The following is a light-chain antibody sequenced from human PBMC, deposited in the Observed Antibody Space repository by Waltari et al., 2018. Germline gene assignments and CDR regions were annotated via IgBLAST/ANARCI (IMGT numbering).Light chain of an antibody. V-gene: IGLV2-11*01. CDR2: DVS. Sequence: QSALTQPRSVSGSPGQSVTISCTGTSSDVGGYTSVSWYQQHPGKTPKLMIYDVSKRPSGVPDRFSGSKSGNTASLTISGLQAEDEADYYCCSYAGSYTWVFGTGTKVTVL. CDR3: CSYAGSYTWV. J-gene: IGLJ1*01. CDR1: SSDVGGYTS.